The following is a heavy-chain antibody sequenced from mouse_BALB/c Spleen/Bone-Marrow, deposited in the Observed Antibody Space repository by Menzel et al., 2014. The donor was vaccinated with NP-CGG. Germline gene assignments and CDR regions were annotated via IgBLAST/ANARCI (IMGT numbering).Heavy chain of an antibody. CDR3: ARNGYFFDY. D-gene: IGHD2-2*01. CDR1: GYTFTSYY. J-gene: IGHJ2*01. CDR2: IYPGDASS. V-gene: IGHV1S56*01. Sequence: QVQLKESGPELVKPGASVKMSCKASGYTFTSYYIHWVKQRPGQRLEWIGWIYPGDASSKYNEKFKGKTTLTADKSSSTAYMLLSSLTSEDSAIYFSARNGYFFDYWGQGTTLTVSS.